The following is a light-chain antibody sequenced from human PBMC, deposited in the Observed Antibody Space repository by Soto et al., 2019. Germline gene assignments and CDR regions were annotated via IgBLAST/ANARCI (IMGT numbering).Light chain of an antibody. J-gene: IGKJ4*01. CDR3: HQYNSWPLS. CDR2: GAF. V-gene: IGKV3D-15*01. Sequence: EIVMTQSPVTLSVSPGESATLSCRASQYSANNLAWYQKKPGQAPRLLIYGAFTRATGVPARFRGSGSGTEFTLSISSLQSEDFAVYYCHQYNSWPLSFGGGTKVDIK. CDR1: QYSANN.